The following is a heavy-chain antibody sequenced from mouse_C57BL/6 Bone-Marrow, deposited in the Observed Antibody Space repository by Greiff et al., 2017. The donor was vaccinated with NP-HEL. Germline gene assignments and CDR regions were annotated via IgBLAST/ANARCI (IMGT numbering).Heavy chain of an antibody. V-gene: IGHV1-19*01. CDR2: INPYNGGT. J-gene: IGHJ3*01. Sequence: EVQLQQSGPVLVKPGASVKMSCKASGYTFTDYYMNWVKQSHGKSLEWIGVINPYNGGTSYNQKFKGKATLTVDKSSSTAYMELNSLTSEDSAVYYCARSSRSSFAYWGQGTLVTVSA. CDR1: GYTFTDYY. CDR3: ARSSRSSFAY. D-gene: IGHD1-1*01.